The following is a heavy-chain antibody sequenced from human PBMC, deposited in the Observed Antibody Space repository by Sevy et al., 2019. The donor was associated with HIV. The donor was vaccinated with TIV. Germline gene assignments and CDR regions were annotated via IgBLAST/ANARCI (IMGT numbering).Heavy chain of an antibody. CDR3: ARVDRAYYDGCASDF. D-gene: IGHD3-22*01. CDR1: GGSFCSGNYY. J-gene: IGHJ4*02. V-gene: IGHV4-61*02. Sequence: SETLSLTCAVSGGSFCSGNYYWSWIRQPAGKGLEWIGRIYNSGSTNYNPSLKSRVTISVDTSKNQFSLRLSSVTAADTAVYYCARVDRAYYDGCASDFWGQGTLVTVSS. CDR2: IYNSGST.